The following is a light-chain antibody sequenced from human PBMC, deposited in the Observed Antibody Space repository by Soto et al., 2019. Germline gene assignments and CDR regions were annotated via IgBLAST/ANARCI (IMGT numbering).Light chain of an antibody. CDR3: AAWDDSLSAVV. Sequence: QSVLTQPPSASGTPGQRVTISCSGSRSNIGSNYVYWYQQLPGSAPKLLIYRNDQRPSGVPDRFSASKSGTAASLAISGLRSEDEAYYHCAAWDDSLSAVVVGGGTKLTVL. V-gene: IGLV1-47*01. CDR1: RSNIGSNY. J-gene: IGLJ2*01. CDR2: RND.